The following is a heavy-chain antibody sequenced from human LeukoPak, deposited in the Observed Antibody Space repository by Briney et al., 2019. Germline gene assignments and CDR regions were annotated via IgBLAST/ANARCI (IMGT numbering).Heavy chain of an antibody. D-gene: IGHD6-19*01. CDR2: ISSTSRSSYI. J-gene: IGHJ5*02. Sequence: PGGSLRLSCAASGFSFSSYSMNWVRQAPGKGLEWVSSISSTSRSSYIFYAESVKGRFTISRDNTKNSLFLQMNSLRAEDTAVYYCARGGETSGYSSGWYTMGGGNWFDPWGQGTLVTVSS. CDR3: ARGGETSGYSSGWYTMGGGNWFDP. CDR1: GFSFSSYS. V-gene: IGHV3-21*01.